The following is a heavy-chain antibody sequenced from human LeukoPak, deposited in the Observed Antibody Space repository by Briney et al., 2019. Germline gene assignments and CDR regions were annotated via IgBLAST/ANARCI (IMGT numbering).Heavy chain of an antibody. D-gene: IGHD6-19*01. J-gene: IGHJ6*02. CDR2: ISSSGSTI. CDR1: GFTFSDYY. Sequence: PGGSLRLSCAASGFTFSDYYTSWIRQAPGKGLEWVSYISSSGSTIYYADSVKGRFTISRDNAKNSLYLQMNSLRAEDTAVYYCARERGPYSSGWYQRFYYYYGMDVWGQGTTVTVSS. V-gene: IGHV3-11*01. CDR3: ARERGPYSSGWYQRFYYYYGMDV.